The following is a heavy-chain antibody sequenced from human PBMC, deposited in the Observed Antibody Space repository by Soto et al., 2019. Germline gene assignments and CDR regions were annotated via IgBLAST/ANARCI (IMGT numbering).Heavy chain of an antibody. V-gene: IGHV4-59*01. J-gene: IGHJ5*02. D-gene: IGHD6-6*01. CDR1: GGSISSYY. Sequence: SETLCLTCTVSGGSISSYYGSRILQPPGKGLEWIGYIYYSGSTNYNPSLKSRVTISVDTSKNQFSLKLSSVTAADTAVYYCARELVDSSFNWFDPWGQGTLVTVSS. CDR2: IYYSGST. CDR3: ARELVDSSFNWFDP.